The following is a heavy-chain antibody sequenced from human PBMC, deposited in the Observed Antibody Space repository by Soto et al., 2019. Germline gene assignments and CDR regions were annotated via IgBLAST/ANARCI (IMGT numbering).Heavy chain of an antibody. D-gene: IGHD3-16*01. J-gene: IGHJ5*02. CDR2: ISGSGGST. CDR3: AKAQYYDYIWGSASQDPNWFDP. V-gene: IGHV3-23*01. Sequence: GGSLRLSCAASGVTFSSYDMSCVRQAPGKGLEWVSAISGSGGSTYYADSVKGRFTISRDNSKNTLYLQMNSLRAEDTAVYYCAKAQYYDYIWGSASQDPNWFDPLGQGPLVTVSS. CDR1: GVTFSSYD.